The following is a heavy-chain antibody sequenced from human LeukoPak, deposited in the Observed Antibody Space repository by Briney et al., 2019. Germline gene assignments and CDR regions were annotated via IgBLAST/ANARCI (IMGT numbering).Heavy chain of an antibody. CDR2: IYHSGST. CDR1: GYSISRGYS. Sequence: PSETLSLTCTVSGYSISRGYSWGWIRQPPGKGLEWIGNIYHSGSTNYSPSLKSRVTISVDTSKNQFSLKLSSVTAADTAVYYCARAGGYSYLFDPWGQGTLATVSS. J-gene: IGHJ5*02. D-gene: IGHD5-18*01. V-gene: IGHV4-38-2*02. CDR3: ARAGGYSYLFDP.